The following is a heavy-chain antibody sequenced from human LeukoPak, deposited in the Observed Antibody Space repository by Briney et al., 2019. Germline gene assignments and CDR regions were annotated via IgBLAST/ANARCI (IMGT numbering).Heavy chain of an antibody. J-gene: IGHJ4*02. CDR3: ANNSSGWSAQIYSD. V-gene: IGHV1-2*02. Sequence: ASVKVSCKASGYTFTGYYMHWVRQAPGQGLEWMGWINPNSGGTNYAQKFQGRVTMTRDTSISTAYMELSSLRSDDTAVYYCANNSSGWSAQIYSDWGQGTLVTVSS. CDR2: INPNSGGT. D-gene: IGHD6-19*01. CDR1: GYTFTGYY.